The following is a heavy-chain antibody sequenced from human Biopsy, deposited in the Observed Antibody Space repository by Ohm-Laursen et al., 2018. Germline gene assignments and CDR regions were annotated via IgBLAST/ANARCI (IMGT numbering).Heavy chain of an antibody. CDR3: AKGRSGGTGHGNWFDP. Sequence: SLRLSCAASGFTFSTYAMNWVRQAPGQGLEWISYISSTSSATYYTDSVKGRFSVSRDNSKNTLYLQMNSLRVEDTAVYYCAKGRSGGTGHGNWFDPWGQGTLVIVSS. J-gene: IGHJ5*02. D-gene: IGHD3-10*01. V-gene: IGHV3-23*01. CDR2: ISSTSSAT. CDR1: GFTFSTYA.